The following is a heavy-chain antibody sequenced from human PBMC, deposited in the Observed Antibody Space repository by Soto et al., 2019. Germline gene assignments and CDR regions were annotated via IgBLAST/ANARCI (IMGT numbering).Heavy chain of an antibody. D-gene: IGHD3-3*01. Sequence: PVGSLRLSCAASGFTFSSYAMSWVRQAPGKGLEWVSAISGSGGSTYYADSVKGRFTISRDNSKNTLYLQMNSLRAEDTDVYYCAKDQGREYDFWSGYPHYYYYGMDVWGQGTTVTVSS. CDR2: ISGSGGST. CDR1: GFTFSSYA. J-gene: IGHJ6*02. V-gene: IGHV3-23*01. CDR3: AKDQGREYDFWSGYPHYYYYGMDV.